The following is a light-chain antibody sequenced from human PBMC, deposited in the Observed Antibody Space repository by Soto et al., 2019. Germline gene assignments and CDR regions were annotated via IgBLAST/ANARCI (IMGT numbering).Light chain of an antibody. CDR2: EVS. CDR1: SSDVGGYNY. J-gene: IGLJ1*01. CDR3: SSYTSSSTFYV. Sequence: QSALTQPASVSGSPGQSITISCTGTSSDVGGYNYVSWYQQHPGKAPKLMIYEVSNRPSGVSNRFSGSKSGNTASLTISGLQAEDEADYYCSSYTSSSTFYVFGPGTKLTAL. V-gene: IGLV2-14*01.